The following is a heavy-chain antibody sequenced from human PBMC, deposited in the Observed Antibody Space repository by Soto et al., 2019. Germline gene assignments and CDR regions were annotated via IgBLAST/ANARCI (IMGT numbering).Heavy chain of an antibody. CDR3: ARQPTTGDTDLWFDP. CDR1: GGSISTSRSY. CDR2: LFYSGST. D-gene: IGHD2-21*01. Sequence: QLQLLESGPGLVKASETLSLTCSVSGGSISTSRSYWAWIRQPPGKGLEWLANLFYSGSTFYNPSPASRVSVPVDTSKNEFSLKLRSVTAADTAVYYCARQPTTGDTDLWFDPWGQGTLVTVSS. V-gene: IGHV4-39*01. J-gene: IGHJ5*02.